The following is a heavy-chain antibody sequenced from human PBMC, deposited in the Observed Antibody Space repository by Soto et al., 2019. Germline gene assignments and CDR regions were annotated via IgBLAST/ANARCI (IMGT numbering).Heavy chain of an antibody. J-gene: IGHJ6*02. D-gene: IGHD1-26*01. V-gene: IGHV1-3*01. Sequence: GASVKVSCKASGDAFTTYSFHWVRQAPGHGPEWMGWIQAASGSTKSSQTFQCRLTNTRDTSASTVYMELSSLRPEDTAVYYCATGRYSGSSYYDGLDVWGQGTTVTVSS. CDR2: IQAASGST. CDR3: ATGRYSGSSYYDGLDV. CDR1: GDAFTTYS.